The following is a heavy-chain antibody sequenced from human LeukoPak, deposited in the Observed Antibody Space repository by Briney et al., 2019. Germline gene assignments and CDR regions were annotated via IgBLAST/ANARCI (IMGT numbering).Heavy chain of an antibody. CDR2: ISGSGGST. CDR3: AKLVSPQDSSLLCYYYYYMDV. J-gene: IGHJ6*03. V-gene: IGHV3-23*01. D-gene: IGHD5/OR15-5a*01. Sequence: GGSLRLSCAASGFTFSSYAMSWVRQAPGKGLEWVSAISGSGGSTYYADSVKGRFTISRDNSKNTLYLQMNSLRAEDTAVYYCAKLVSPQDSSLLCYYYYYMDVWGKGTTVTVSS. CDR1: GFTFSSYA.